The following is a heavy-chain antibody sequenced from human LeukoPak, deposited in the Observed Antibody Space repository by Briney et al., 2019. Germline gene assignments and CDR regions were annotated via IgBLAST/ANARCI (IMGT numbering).Heavy chain of an antibody. V-gene: IGHV4-30-2*01. CDR3: ARDAIAAAGTAWFDP. D-gene: IGHD6-13*01. CDR2: IYHSGST. CDR1: GGCISSGGYY. Sequence: PSQTLSLTCTVSGGCISSGGYYWSRIRQPPGEGLEWIGYIYHSGSTYYNPSLKSRVTISVDRSKNQFSLRLTSVTAADTAIYYCARDAIAAAGTAWFDPWGQGTLVTVSS. J-gene: IGHJ5*02.